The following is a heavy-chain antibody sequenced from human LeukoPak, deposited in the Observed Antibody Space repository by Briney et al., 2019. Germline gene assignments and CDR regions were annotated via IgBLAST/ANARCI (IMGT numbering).Heavy chain of an antibody. Sequence: PGGSLRLSCAASGFTFSSYWMSWVRQAPGKGLEWVANIKQDGSEKYYVDSVKGRFTISRDNAKNSLYLQMNSLRAEDTAVYYCARDSVLRYFDWSDNWFDPWGQGTLVTVSS. CDR3: ARDSVLRYFDWSDNWFDP. CDR1: GFTFSSYW. V-gene: IGHV3-7*01. CDR2: IKQDGSEK. D-gene: IGHD3-9*01. J-gene: IGHJ5*02.